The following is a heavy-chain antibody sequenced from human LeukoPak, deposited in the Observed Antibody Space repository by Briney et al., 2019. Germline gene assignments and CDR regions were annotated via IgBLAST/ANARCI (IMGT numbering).Heavy chain of an antibody. CDR1: GFTFSSYA. CDR3: ARDTHITMIVGVFGY. CDR2: ISYDGSNK. D-gene: IGHD3-22*01. V-gene: IGHV3-30*01. J-gene: IGHJ4*02. Sequence: GGSLRLSCAASGFTFSSYAMHWVRQAPGKGLEWVAVISYDGSNKYYADSVKGRFTISRDNSKNTLYLQMNSLRAEDTAVYYCARDTHITMIVGVFGYWGQGTLVTVSS.